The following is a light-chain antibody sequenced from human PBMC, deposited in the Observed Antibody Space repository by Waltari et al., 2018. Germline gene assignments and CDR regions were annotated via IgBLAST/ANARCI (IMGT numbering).Light chain of an antibody. CDR1: QSIGRY. V-gene: IGKV3-20*01. CDR3: QNHERLPAT. Sequence: DIVLTQSPGTLSLSPGERGTLSCRASQSIGRYLAWYQQKPDQAPRLLIYGASSRATGIPDRFSGSGSGTDFSLTISRLEPEDFAVYYCQNHERLPATFGQGTKVEIK. J-gene: IGKJ1*01. CDR2: GAS.